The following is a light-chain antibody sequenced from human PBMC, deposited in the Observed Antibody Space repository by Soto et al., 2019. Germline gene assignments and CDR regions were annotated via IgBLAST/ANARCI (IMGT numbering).Light chain of an antibody. CDR2: EVS. V-gene: IGLV2-14*01. CDR1: SRDVGGYNY. J-gene: IGLJ1*01. Sequence: QSALTQPASVSGSPGQSITISCTGTSRDVGGYNYVSWYQQHPGKAPRPMIYEVSNWPSGVSNRFSGSKSGNTASLTISGLQAEDEADYYCSSYTSSSTPYVFGTGTKLTVL. CDR3: SSYTSSSTPYV.